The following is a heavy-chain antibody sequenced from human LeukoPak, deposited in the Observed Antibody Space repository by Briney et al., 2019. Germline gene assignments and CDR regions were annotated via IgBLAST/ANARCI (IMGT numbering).Heavy chain of an antibody. V-gene: IGHV4-30-4*01. CDR3: ARGATLYYYYGMDV. J-gene: IGHJ6*02. Sequence: SQTLSLTCTVSGGSISSGDYYWSWIRQPPGKGLEWIGYIYYSGSTYYNPSLKSRVTISVDTSKNQFSLKLSSVTAADTAVYYCARGATLYYYYGMDVWGQGITVTVSS. D-gene: IGHD5-12*01. CDR1: GGSISSGDYY. CDR2: IYYSGST.